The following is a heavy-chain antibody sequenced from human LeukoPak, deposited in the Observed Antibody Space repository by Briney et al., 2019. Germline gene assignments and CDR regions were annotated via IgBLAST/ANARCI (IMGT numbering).Heavy chain of an antibody. J-gene: IGHJ4*02. CDR1: GFTFDDYG. D-gene: IGHD1-14*01. V-gene: IGHV3-20*04. CDR2: INWNGGST. CDR3: ARCLPPDPDRLLPDY. Sequence: PGGSLRLSCAASGFTFDDYGMSWVRQAPGKGLEWVSGINWNGGSTGYADSVKGRFTISRDNAKNSLYLQMNNLRAEDTALYYCARCLPPDPDRLLPDYWGQGTLVTVSS.